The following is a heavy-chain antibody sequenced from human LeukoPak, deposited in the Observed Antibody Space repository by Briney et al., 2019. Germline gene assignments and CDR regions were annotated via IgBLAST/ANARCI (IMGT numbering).Heavy chain of an antibody. Sequence: PGGSLRLSCAASRFTFSSYGMHWVRQAPGKGLLWVSRINSDGSRTTYADSVKGRFTISRDNAKNTLYLQMNSLRAEDTAVYYCAREMATGDFDIWGQGTMVTVSS. CDR2: INSDGSRT. CDR1: RFTFSSYG. D-gene: IGHD5-24*01. CDR3: AREMATGDFDI. J-gene: IGHJ3*02. V-gene: IGHV3-74*01.